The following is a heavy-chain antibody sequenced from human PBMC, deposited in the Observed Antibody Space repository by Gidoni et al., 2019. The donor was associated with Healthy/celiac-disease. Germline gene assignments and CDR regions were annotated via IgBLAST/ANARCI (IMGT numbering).Heavy chain of an antibody. D-gene: IGHD5-18*01. J-gene: IGHJ2*01. CDR2: IYYSGST. Sequence: GGSISSSSYYWGWIRQPPGKGLEWIGSIYYSGSTYYNPSLKSRVTISVDTSKNQFSLKLSSVTAADTAVYYCARLLNTAMVTPWYFDLWGRGTLVTVSS. CDR1: GGSISSSSYY. CDR3: ARLLNTAMVTPWYFDL. V-gene: IGHV4-39*01.